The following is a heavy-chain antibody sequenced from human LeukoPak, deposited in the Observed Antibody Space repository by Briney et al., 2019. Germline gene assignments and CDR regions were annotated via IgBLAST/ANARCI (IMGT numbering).Heavy chain of an antibody. CDR3: AKAYSRTTAFDY. Sequence: SCKASGFTFSSYAMSWVRQAPGKGLEWVSAISGSGGSTYYADSVKGRFTISRDNSKNTLYLQMNSLRAEDTAVYYCAKAYSRTTAFDYWGQGTLVTVSS. V-gene: IGHV3-23*01. CDR1: GFTFSSYA. D-gene: IGHD1-14*01. J-gene: IGHJ4*02. CDR2: ISGSGGST.